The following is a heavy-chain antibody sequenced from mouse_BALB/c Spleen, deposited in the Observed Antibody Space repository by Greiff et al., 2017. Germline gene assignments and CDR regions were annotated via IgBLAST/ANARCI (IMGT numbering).Heavy chain of an antibody. CDR1: GYSITSDYA. CDR3: ACYYRSAWFAY. Sequence: EVQLQESGPGLVKPSQSLSLTCTVTGYSITSDYAWNWIRQFPGNKLEWMGYISYSGSTSYNPSLKSRISITRDTSKNQFFLQLNSVTTEDTATYYCACYYRSAWFAYWGQGTLVTVSA. CDR2: ISYSGST. J-gene: IGHJ3*01. D-gene: IGHD2-14*01. V-gene: IGHV3-2*02.